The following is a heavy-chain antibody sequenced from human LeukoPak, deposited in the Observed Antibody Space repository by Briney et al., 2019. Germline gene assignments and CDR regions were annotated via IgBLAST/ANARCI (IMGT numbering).Heavy chain of an antibody. V-gene: IGHV3-20*04. CDR2: INWKGGST. J-gene: IGHJ6*03. CDR3: ARYYCSGGSCYSEPYYMDV. CDR1: GFTFDDYG. Sequence: GGSLRLSCAASGFTFDDYGMSWVRQAPGKGLEWGSGINWKGGSTGYADSVKGRFTISRDNAKNSLYLQMNSLRAEDTALYYCARYYCSGGSCYSEPYYMDVWGKGTTVTVSS. D-gene: IGHD2-15*01.